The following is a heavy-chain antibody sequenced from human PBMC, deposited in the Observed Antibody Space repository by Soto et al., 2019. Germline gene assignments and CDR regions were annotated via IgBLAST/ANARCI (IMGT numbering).Heavy chain of an antibody. CDR1: GFTFSSYE. CDR2: ISSSGSTI. V-gene: IGHV3-48*03. CDR3: ASSSYSSGWFGRGYFDY. Sequence: GGSLRLSCAASGFTFSSYEMNWVRQAPGKGLEWVSYISSSGSTIYYADSVKGRFTISRDNAKNSLYLQMNSLRAEDTAVYYCASSSYSSGWFGRGYFDYWGQGTLVTVSS. D-gene: IGHD6-19*01. J-gene: IGHJ4*02.